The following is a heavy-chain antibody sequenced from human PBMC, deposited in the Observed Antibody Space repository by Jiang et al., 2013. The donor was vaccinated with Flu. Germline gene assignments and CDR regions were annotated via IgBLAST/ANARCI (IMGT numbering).Heavy chain of an antibody. D-gene: IGHD2-15*01. J-gene: IGHJ6*02. Sequence: SPSRGLEWLGRTYYRSKWYNDYAVSVKSRITINPDTSKNQFSLQLNSVTPEDTAVYYCAREMYCSGGSCYSGDYYYGMDVWGQGTTVTVSS. CDR3: AREMYCSGGSCYSGDYYYGMDV. CDR2: TYYRSKWYN. V-gene: IGHV6-1*01.